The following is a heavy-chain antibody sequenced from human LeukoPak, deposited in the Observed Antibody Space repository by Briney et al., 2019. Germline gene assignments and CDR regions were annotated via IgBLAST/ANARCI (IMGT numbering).Heavy chain of an antibody. Sequence: GGSLRLSCAASGFTFSASWMHWVRQAPGKGLVWVSRIQSDGTSATYADSVKGRFTISRDNARNTLYLEMNSLRAEDTAVYYCTRGKDRNLVRGMIRMYNWFDPWGQGTLVTVSS. CDR3: TRGKDRNLVRGMIRMYNWFDP. V-gene: IGHV3-74*01. J-gene: IGHJ5*02. CDR2: IQSDGTSA. CDR1: GFTFSASW. D-gene: IGHD3-10*01.